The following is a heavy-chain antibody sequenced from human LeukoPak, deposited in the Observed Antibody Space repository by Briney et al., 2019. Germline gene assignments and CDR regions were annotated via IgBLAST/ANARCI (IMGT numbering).Heavy chain of an antibody. CDR3: ASPVPAATQSEYFQH. CDR1: GYTFTSYG. CDR2: ISAYNGNT. V-gene: IGHV1-18*01. J-gene: IGHJ1*01. D-gene: IGHD2-2*01. Sequence: ASVKVSCKASGYTFTSYGISWVRQAPGQGLEWMGWISAYNGNTNYAQKLQGRVTITTDESTSTAYMELSSLRSEDTAVYYCASPVPAATQSEYFQHWGQGTLVTVSS.